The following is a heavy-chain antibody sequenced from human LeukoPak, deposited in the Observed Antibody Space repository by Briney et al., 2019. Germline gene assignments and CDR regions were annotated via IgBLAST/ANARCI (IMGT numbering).Heavy chain of an antibody. Sequence: GASVKVSCKASGYTFTSYYMHWVRRAPGQGLEWMGIINPSGGSTSYAQKFQGRVTMTRDTSTSTVYMELSSLSSEDTAVYYCARTDTNYYPTLDYWGQGTLVTVSS. CDR1: GYTFTSYY. V-gene: IGHV1-46*01. J-gene: IGHJ4*02. D-gene: IGHD1-26*01. CDR3: ARTDTNYYPTLDY. CDR2: INPSGGST.